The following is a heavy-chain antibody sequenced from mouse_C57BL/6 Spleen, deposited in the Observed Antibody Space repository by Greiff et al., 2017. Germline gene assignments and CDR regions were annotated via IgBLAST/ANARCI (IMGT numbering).Heavy chain of an antibody. CDR2: IYPGNSDT. D-gene: IGHD1-1*01. J-gene: IGHJ1*03. Sequence: EVQLQQSGTVLARPGASVKMSCKTSGYTFTSYWMHWVKQRPGQGLEWIVAIYPGNSDTSYNQKFKGKAKLTAVTSASTAYMELSSLTNEDSAVYYCTRLDYYGSHWYFDVWGTGTTVTVSS. V-gene: IGHV1-5*01. CDR3: TRLDYYGSHWYFDV. CDR1: GYTFTSYW.